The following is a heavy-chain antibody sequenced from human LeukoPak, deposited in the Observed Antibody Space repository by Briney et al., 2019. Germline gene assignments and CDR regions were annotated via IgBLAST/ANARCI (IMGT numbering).Heavy chain of an antibody. D-gene: IGHD3-3*01. J-gene: IGHJ3*02. CDR2: IRKKSSKYTT. CDR1: GFIFSAYI. V-gene: IGHV3-72*01. Sequence: GGSLRLSCAASGFIFSAYIMDWVRQAPGKGLEGIGRIRKKSSKYTTEYAASVKGRFVISRDDSKDSVFLQMNSLETEDTAVYYCTSEGGEGDYTAFDIWGQGTMVTVSS. CDR3: TSEGGEGDYTAFDI.